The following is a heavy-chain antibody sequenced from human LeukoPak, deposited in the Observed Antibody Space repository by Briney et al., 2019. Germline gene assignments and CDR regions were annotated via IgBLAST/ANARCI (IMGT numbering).Heavy chain of an antibody. CDR3: ARQTSSSWYGDNWFDL. V-gene: IGHV3-23*01. CDR2: ISSSGGST. CDR1: GFTFSSYS. J-gene: IGHJ5*02. Sequence: PGGSLRLSCAASGFTFSSYSMSWVRQPPGEGLEWVSAISSSGGSTYYADSVKGRFTISRDKPKNSLYLQMNSLRAEHTAVYYCARQTSSSWYGDNWFDLWGQGTLVTVFS. D-gene: IGHD6-13*01.